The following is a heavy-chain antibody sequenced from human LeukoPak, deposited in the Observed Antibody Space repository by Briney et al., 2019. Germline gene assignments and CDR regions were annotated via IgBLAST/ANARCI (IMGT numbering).Heavy chain of an antibody. V-gene: IGHV4-59*01. Sequence: SETLSLTCTVSGGSISSYYWSWIRQPPGKGLEWIGYIYYSGSTDYNPSLKSRVTISVDTSKNQFSLKLSSVTAADTAVYYCARAKAAAFDYWGQGTLVTVSS. CDR2: IYYSGST. CDR1: GGSISSYY. CDR3: ARAKAAAFDY. J-gene: IGHJ4*02. D-gene: IGHD2-15*01.